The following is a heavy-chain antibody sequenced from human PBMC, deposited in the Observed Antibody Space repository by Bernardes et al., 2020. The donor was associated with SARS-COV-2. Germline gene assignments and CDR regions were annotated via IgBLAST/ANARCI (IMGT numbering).Heavy chain of an antibody. V-gene: IGHV3-7*01. Sequence: GGSLRLSRAASGFTFSSYWLSWVRQAPGKGLEWVANIKQDGSEKFYVDSVKGRFTISRDNAKNSLYLQMNSLSAEDTAVYYCARLDTAVVTDYYYYYFGMDVWGQGTTVTVSS. CDR3: ARLDTAVVTDYYYYYFGMDV. CDR1: GFTFSSYW. D-gene: IGHD5-18*01. J-gene: IGHJ6*02. CDR2: IKQDGSEK.